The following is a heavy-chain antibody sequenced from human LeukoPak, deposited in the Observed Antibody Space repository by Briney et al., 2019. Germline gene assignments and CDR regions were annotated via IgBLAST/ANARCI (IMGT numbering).Heavy chain of an antibody. CDR2: INWDGSRI. CDR1: GFTFDDHA. D-gene: IGHD3-22*01. V-gene: IGHV3-9*01. Sequence: GRSLRLSCAASGFTFDDHAMYWVRQAPGKGLEWVSGINWDGSRIGYADAVKGRFTISRDSAKNSLYLQMNSLRTEDTALYYCARASYYYDTSGLGAFDIWGRGTLVTVSS. CDR3: ARASYYYDTSGLGAFDI. J-gene: IGHJ3*02.